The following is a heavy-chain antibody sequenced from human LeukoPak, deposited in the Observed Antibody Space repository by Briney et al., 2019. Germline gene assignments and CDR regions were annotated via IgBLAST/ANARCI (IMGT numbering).Heavy chain of an antibody. CDR1: GYSFTSRY. V-gene: IGHV1-46*01. Sequence: GASVKVSCKASGYSFTSRYMHWGRQAPGQGLEWMGIINPSGGTTTYTQKFQGRVTMTSDTSTSTEYMELSSLRSEDTAVYFCARSVTSGSYIVDYWGQGTLVTVSS. D-gene: IGHD3-10*01. J-gene: IGHJ4*02. CDR2: INPSGGTT. CDR3: ARSVTSGSYIVDY.